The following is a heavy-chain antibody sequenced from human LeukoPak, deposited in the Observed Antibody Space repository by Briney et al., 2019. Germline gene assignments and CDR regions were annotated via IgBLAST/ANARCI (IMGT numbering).Heavy chain of an antibody. CDR2: IYYSGST. CDR1: GGSISSGGYY. Sequence: SETLSLTCTVSGGSISSGGYYWSWIRQPPGKGLEWIGYIYYSGSTNYNPSLKSRVTISVDTSKNQFSLKLSSVTAADTAVYYCARHGSGWYFPPYFDYWGQGTLVTVSS. J-gene: IGHJ4*02. V-gene: IGHV4-61*08. D-gene: IGHD6-19*01. CDR3: ARHGSGWYFPPYFDY.